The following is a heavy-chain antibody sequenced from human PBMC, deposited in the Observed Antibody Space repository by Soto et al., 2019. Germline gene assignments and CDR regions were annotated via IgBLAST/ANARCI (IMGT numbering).Heavy chain of an antibody. CDR3: ARGLWSGYYPFDY. CDR1: GGTFSSYT. J-gene: IGHJ4*02. CDR2: IIPILGIA. D-gene: IGHD3-3*01. Sequence: QVQLVQSGAEVKKPGSSVKVSCKASGGTFSSYTISWVRQAPGQGIEWMGRIIPILGIANYAQKFQGRITITADKSTSTADMELSSLRSEDTAVYYCARGLWSGYYPFDYWGQGTLVTVSS. V-gene: IGHV1-69*02.